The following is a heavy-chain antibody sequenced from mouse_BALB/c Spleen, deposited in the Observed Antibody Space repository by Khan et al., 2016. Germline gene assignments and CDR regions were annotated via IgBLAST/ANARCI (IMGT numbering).Heavy chain of an antibody. CDR1: GYSFTGYY. CDR3: TRGEDSSGYWFAY. D-gene: IGHD3-2*01. V-gene: IGHV1S34*01. J-gene: IGHJ3*01. CDR2: ISCYNGAT. Sequence: LVKTGASVKISCKASGYSFTGYYIHWVKQSHGKSLEWIGYISCYNGATSYNQKFKGKATFTVDTSSSTAYMQFNSLTSEDSAVYYRTRGEDSSGYWFAYWGQGTLVTVSA.